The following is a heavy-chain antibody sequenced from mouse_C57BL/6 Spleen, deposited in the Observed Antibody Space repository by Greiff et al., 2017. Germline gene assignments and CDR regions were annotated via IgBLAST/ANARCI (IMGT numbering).Heavy chain of an antibody. D-gene: IGHD2-3*01. J-gene: IGHJ4*01. CDR1: GYTFTSYW. CDR2: INPSNGGT. V-gene: IGHV1-53*01. CDR3: AGRGGYYPYAMDY. Sequence: QVQLQQPGTELVKPGASVKLSCKASGYTFTSYWMHWVKQRPGQGLEWIGYINPSNGGTNYNEKFKSKATLTVDKSSSTAYMQLSSLTSEDSAVYYGAGRGGYYPYAMDYWGQGTSVTVSS.